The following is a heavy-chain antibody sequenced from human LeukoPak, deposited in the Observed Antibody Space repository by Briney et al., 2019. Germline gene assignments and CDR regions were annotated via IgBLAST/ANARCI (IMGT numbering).Heavy chain of an antibody. CDR1: GYTSTGYY. CDR2: INPNSGGT. D-gene: IGHD6-6*01. J-gene: IGHJ5*02. CDR3: ARDFLGYSSSP. Sequence: ASVKVSCKASGYTSTGYYMHWVRQAPGQGLEWMGWINPNSGGTNYAQKFQGRVTMTRDTSISTAYMELSRLRPDDTAVYYCARDFLGYSSSPWGQGTLVTVSS. V-gene: IGHV1-2*02.